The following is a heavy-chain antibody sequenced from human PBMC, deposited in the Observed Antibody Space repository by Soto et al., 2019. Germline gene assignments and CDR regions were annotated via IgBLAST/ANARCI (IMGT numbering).Heavy chain of an antibody. Sequence: SETLSLTCTVSGGSFKSGSYSWSWIRQPAGKGLDWIGRLYTSGNTDYNPSLKGRVTMSLDTSKNQFSLKVNSVTAADTAVYYCARDGVGPHGMDVWGQGTTVTVSS. J-gene: IGHJ6*02. D-gene: IGHD2-8*01. CDR2: LYTSGNT. V-gene: IGHV4-61*02. CDR3: ARDGVGPHGMDV. CDR1: GGSFKSGSYS.